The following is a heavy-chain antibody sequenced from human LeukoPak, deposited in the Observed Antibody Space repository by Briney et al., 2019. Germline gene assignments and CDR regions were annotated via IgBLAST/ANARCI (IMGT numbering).Heavy chain of an antibody. CDR2: INSRNM. J-gene: IGHJ4*02. CDR3: ARVKFGEFGFDY. V-gene: IGHV3-21*05. D-gene: IGHD3-10*01. CDR1: GLCFPHYA. Sequence: GGSHRLSCAPSGLCFPHYAMIWLRQAPRRGGDWVLYINSRNMYYVDSVKGRFVISRDNANNSLYLQMNRLRAEDTAVYFCARVKFGEFGFDYWGQGTLVTVSS.